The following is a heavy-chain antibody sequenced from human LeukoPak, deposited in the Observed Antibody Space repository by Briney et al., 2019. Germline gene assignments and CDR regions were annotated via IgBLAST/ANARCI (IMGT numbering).Heavy chain of an antibody. V-gene: IGHV3-53*01. D-gene: IGHD1-26*01. CDR1: GFTVSSNY. Sequence: GGSLRLSCAASGFTVSSNYMSWVRQAPGKGLEWVSVICSGGTTYYADSVKGRFTISRDNSKNTLYLQMNSLRAEDTAVYYCAREVLSGSYYFDYWGQGTLVTVSS. CDR3: AREVLSGSYYFDY. CDR2: ICSGGTT. J-gene: IGHJ4*02.